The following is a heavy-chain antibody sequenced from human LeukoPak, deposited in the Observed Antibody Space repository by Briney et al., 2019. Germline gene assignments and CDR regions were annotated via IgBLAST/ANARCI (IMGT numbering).Heavy chain of an antibody. Sequence: PSETLSLTCTVSGGSISSYYWSWIRQPPGKGLEWIGYIYYSGSTNYNPSLKSRVTISVDTSKNQFSLKLSSVTAADTAVYYCARAYYDFWSGYKDGAFDIWGQGTMVTVSS. CDR1: GGSISSYY. J-gene: IGHJ3*02. CDR2: IYYSGST. V-gene: IGHV4-59*01. D-gene: IGHD3-3*01. CDR3: ARAYYDFWSGYKDGAFDI.